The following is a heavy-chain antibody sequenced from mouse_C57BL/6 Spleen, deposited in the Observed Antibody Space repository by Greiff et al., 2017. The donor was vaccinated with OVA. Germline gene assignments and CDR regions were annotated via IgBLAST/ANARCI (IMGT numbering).Heavy chain of an antibody. CDR3: ARYECSYAWFAY. CDR1: GFTFTDYY. CDR2: IRNKANGYTT. D-gene: IGHD1-1*01. J-gene: IGHJ3*01. V-gene: IGHV7-3*01. Sequence: EVKLMESGGGLVQPGGSLSLSCAASGFTFTDYYMSWVRQPPGKALEWLGFIRNKANGYTTEYRVSVKGRFTISRDNSQSILYLQMNALSAEDSATYYCARYECSYAWFAYWGQGTLVTVSA.